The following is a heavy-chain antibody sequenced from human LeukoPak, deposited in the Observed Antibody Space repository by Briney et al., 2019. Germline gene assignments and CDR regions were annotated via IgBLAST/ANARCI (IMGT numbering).Heavy chain of an antibody. CDR3: ARGVSSYYDSSGYYPPTA. D-gene: IGHD3-22*01. CDR1: GGSISSYY. CDR2: IYYSGST. Sequence: SETLSLTCTVSGGSISSYYWSWIRQPPGKGLEWIGYIYYSGSTNYNPSLKSRVTISVDTSKNQFSLKLSSVTAADTAVYYCARGVSSYYDSSGYYPPTAWGPGTLVTVSS. V-gene: IGHV4-59*01. J-gene: IGHJ5*02.